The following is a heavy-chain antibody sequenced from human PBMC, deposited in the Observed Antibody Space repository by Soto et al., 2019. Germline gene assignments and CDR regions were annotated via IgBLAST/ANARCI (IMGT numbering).Heavy chain of an antibody. V-gene: IGHV3-11*01. CDR3: ARRLQWQLRPLDS. D-gene: IGHD6-19*01. CDR1: GFTFSDYY. J-gene: IGHJ4*02. Sequence: ILSCAGSGFTFSDYYMTWIRQAPGKGLEWVSYINTLSSAIYYADSVKGRFTISRDNAKNSLFLQMNSLRAEDTAVYYCARRLQWQLRPLDSWGRGTLVTVSS. CDR2: INTLSSAI.